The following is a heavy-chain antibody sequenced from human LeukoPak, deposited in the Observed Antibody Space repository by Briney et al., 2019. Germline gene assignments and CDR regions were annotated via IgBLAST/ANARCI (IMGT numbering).Heavy chain of an antibody. CDR1: GAAFSKYG. Sequence: GGFLRLSCAASGAAFSKYGMKWVRQAAGAGLEYISGISRSGDITHYADSVKGRFTISRDNVKNTLYLQMNSLRAEDTALYYCATEGFYFWGPGTQVTVFS. J-gene: IGHJ4*02. V-gene: IGHV3-23*01. CDR3: ATEGFYF. CDR2: ISRSGDIT.